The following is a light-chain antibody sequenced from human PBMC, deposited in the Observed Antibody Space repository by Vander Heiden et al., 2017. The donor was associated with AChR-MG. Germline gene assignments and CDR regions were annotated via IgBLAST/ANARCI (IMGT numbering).Light chain of an antibody. J-gene: IGKJ5*01. CDR2: DAS. CDR3: QQRCSWPRIT. CDR1: PSVDSY. Sequence: ELVFTQSPATLSLSPGERATLSCRASPSVDSYLAWYQQKPGQAPRLLIYDASNRATGIPARFSGSGCGTEFTLTISSLEPEDFAVYYCQQRCSWPRITFGQGTRLDIK. V-gene: IGKV3-11*01.